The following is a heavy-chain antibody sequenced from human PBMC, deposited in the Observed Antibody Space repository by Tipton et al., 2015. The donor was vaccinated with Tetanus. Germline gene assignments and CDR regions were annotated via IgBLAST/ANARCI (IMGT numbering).Heavy chain of an antibody. CDR2: IYYSGST. Sequence: TLSLTCTVSGGSISSSSYYWGWIRQPPGKGLEWIGSIYYSGSTYYNPSLKNRVTISVDTSKNQFSLKLSSVTAADTAVYYCARHLGYSSAFDYWGQGTLVTVSS. D-gene: IGHD6-19*01. CDR3: ARHLGYSSAFDY. V-gene: IGHV4-39*01. J-gene: IGHJ4*02. CDR1: GGSISSSSYY.